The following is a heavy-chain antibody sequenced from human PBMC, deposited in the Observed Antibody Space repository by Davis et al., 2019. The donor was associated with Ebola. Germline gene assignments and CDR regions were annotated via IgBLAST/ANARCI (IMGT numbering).Heavy chain of an antibody. D-gene: IGHD2-15*01. CDR2: ISAYNGNT. CDR3: ARGGCSGGSCYSADY. Sequence: AASVTVSCKASGYTFTSYGISWVRQAPGQGLEWMGWISAYNGNTNYAQKLQGRVTMTTDTSTSTAYMELRSLRSDDTAVYYCARGGCSGGSCYSADYWGQGTLVTVSS. V-gene: IGHV1-18*01. J-gene: IGHJ4*02. CDR1: GYTFTSYG.